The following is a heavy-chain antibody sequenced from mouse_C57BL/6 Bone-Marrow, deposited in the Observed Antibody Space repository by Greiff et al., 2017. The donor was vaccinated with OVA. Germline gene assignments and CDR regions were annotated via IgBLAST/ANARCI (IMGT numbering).Heavy chain of an antibody. D-gene: IGHD2-1*01. CDR3: FYYGNFYWYFDV. J-gene: IGHJ1*03. CDR2: IDPENGDT. Sequence: VQLQQSGAELVRPGASVKLSCTASGFNIKDDYMHWVKQRPEQGLEWIGWIDPENGDTEYASKFQGKATITADTSSNTAYLQLSSLTSEDTAVYYCFYYGNFYWYFDVWGTGTTVTVSS. V-gene: IGHV14-4*01. CDR1: GFNIKDDY.